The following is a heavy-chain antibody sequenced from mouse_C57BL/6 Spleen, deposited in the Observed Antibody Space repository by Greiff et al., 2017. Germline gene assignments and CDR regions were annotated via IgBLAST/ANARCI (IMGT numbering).Heavy chain of an antibody. CDR3: ARDESYYDYDGDFAY. CDR1: GFTFSSYA. D-gene: IGHD2-4*01. Sequence: VQLKESGGGLVQPGGSLKLSCAASGFTFSSYAMSWVRQTPEKRLELVATISDGGSYTSYPDNVQGRFTISRDNAKNNLYLQMSHLKSEDTDMYYSARDESYYDYDGDFAYWGQGTLVTVSA. J-gene: IGHJ3*01. V-gene: IGHV5-4*01. CDR2: ISDGGSYT.